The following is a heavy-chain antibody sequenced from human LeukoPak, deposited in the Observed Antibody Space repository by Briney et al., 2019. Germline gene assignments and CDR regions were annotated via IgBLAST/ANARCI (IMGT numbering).Heavy chain of an antibody. CDR2: ISSSGSTK. Sequence: GGSLRLSCAASGFTFSDYYMNWIRQAPGKGLEWISYISSSGSTKYNADSVKGRFTISRDNAKNSLYLQMNSLRAEDTAMYYCARGRSGNYYDYWGQGTLVTVSS. D-gene: IGHD1-26*01. V-gene: IGHV3-11*01. CDR3: ARGRSGNYYDY. J-gene: IGHJ4*02. CDR1: GFTFSDYY.